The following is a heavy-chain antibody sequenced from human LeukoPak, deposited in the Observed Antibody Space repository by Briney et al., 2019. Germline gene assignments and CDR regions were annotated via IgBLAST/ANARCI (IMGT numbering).Heavy chain of an antibody. CDR2: IIPIFGTA. V-gene: IGHV1-69*05. J-gene: IGHJ4*02. D-gene: IGHD2-2*01. CDR3: ATYCSSANCYIWGYYFDY. Sequence: SVEVSCKASGGTFSSYAISWVRQAPGQGLEWMGGIIPIFGTANYAQKFQGRVTITTDESTSTAYMELSSLRSEDTAMYYCATYCSSANCYIWGYYFDYWGQGTLVTVSS. CDR1: GGTFSSYA.